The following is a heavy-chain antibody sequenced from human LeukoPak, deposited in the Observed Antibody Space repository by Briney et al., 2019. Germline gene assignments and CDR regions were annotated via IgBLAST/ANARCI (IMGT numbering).Heavy chain of an antibody. CDR1: GFTFSSYW. J-gene: IGHJ4*02. D-gene: IGHD3-3*01. V-gene: IGHV3-7*01. CDR2: IKQDGSEK. CDR3: ARERRFLEWLCFDY. Sequence: AGGSLRLSCAASGFTFSSYWMSWVRQAPGKGLEWVANIKQDGSEKYYVDSVKGRFTISRDNAKNSLYLQMNSLRAEDTAVYYCARERRFLEWLCFDYWGQGTLVTVSS.